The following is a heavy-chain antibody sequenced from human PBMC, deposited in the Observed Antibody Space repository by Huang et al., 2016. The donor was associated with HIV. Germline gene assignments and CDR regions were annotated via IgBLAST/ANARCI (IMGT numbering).Heavy chain of an antibody. J-gene: IGHJ2*01. V-gene: IGHV4-34*01. D-gene: IGHD3-9*01. CDR3: VRGPRYVSADWYARLRNYWFFDL. Sequence: QQQLQQWGAGLLKPSETLSLTCAVYGGSFTNYYWGWIRQPPGKGLEWIGEINNVGGPQYSPSLKSRVTISLDTSKNPVYLKLTSVSAADTAVYYCVRGPRYVSADWYARLRNYWFFDLWGRGSLVSVSS. CDR2: INNVGGP. CDR1: GGSFTNYY.